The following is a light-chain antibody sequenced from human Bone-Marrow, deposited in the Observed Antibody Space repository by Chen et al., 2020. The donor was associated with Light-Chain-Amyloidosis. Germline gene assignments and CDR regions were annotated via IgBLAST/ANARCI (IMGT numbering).Light chain of an antibody. J-gene: IGLJ3*02. CDR1: SGSIATNY. CDR2: EDD. CDR3: QSYQGSSQGV. Sequence: NFMLTQPHSVSESPGQTVIISCTRSSGSIATNYVQWYQQRPGSSPTTVIYEDDQRPSGVPDLFSGSIDRSSNSASLTISGLKTEDEAAYYCQSYQGSSQGVFGGGTKLTVL. V-gene: IGLV6-57*01.